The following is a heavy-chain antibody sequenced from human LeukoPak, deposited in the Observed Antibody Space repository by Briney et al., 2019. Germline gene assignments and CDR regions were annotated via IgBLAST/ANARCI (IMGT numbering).Heavy chain of an antibody. CDR1: GGSINNYY. V-gene: IGHV4-59*01. CDR2: IHYTGST. D-gene: IGHD6-19*01. J-gene: IGHJ4*02. Sequence: PSETLSLTCTVSGGSINNYYWSWMRQPPGKGLEWIRYIHYTGSTKYNPSLQSRVTISVDTSKNQISLKLSSVTAADTAVYFCARYRSSALDYWGQGALVTVSS. CDR3: ARYRSSALDY.